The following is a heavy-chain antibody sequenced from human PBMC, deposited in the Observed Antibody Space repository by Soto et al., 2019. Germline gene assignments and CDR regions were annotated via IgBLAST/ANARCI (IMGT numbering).Heavy chain of an antibody. Sequence: GGSLRLSCAASGFTFSSYAMSWVRQAPGKGLEWVSAISGSGGSTYYADSVKGRFTISRDNSKNTLYLQMNGLRAEDTAVYYCAKDPGSTGTTRQGIDYWGQGTLVTVSS. D-gene: IGHD1-7*01. CDR2: ISGSGGST. CDR1: GFTFSSYA. CDR3: AKDPGSTGTTRQGIDY. J-gene: IGHJ4*02. V-gene: IGHV3-23*01.